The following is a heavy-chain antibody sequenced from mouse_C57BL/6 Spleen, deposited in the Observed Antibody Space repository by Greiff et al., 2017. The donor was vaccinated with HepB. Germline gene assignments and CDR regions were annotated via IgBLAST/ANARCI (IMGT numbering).Heavy chain of an antibody. J-gene: IGHJ2*01. CDR3: ARRKLQEEFDY. V-gene: IGHV1-61*01. CDR1: GYTFTSYW. Sequence: QVQLQQPGAELVRPGSSVKLSCKASGYTFTSYWMDWVKQRPGQGLEWIGNIYPSDSETHYNQKFKDKATLTVDKSSSTAYMQLSSLTSEDSAVYYCARRKLQEEFDYWGQGTTLTVSS. D-gene: IGHD6-1*02. CDR2: IYPSDSET.